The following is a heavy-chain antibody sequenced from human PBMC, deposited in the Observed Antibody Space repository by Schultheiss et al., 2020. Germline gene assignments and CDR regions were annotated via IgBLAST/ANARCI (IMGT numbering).Heavy chain of an antibody. D-gene: IGHD6-13*01. CDR1: GFTFSTYA. V-gene: IGHV3-23*01. J-gene: IGHJ4*02. Sequence: GESLKISCAASGFTFSTYAMSWVRQAPGKGLEWVSAISGSGGTTYYADSVKGRFTIARDNSKNTLYLQMNSLRAEDTAVYYCARGYSISWYIHDYWGQGTLVTVSS. CDR2: ISGSGGTT. CDR3: ARGYSISWYIHDY.